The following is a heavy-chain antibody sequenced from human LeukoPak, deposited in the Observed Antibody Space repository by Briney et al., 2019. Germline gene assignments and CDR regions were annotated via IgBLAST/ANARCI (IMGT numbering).Heavy chain of an antibody. CDR3: ARHYNGGYYFDY. CDR2: ISPIFGTA. J-gene: IGHJ4*02. Sequence: SSVKVSCKASGGTFTSYAISWVRQAPGQGREGRGGISPIFGTANYAQKFQGRVTITTDEYTSTAYMELGSLRYEDTAVSYCARHYNGGYYFDYWGQGTLVTVSS. D-gene: IGHD5-24*01. CDR1: GGTFTSYA. V-gene: IGHV1-69*05.